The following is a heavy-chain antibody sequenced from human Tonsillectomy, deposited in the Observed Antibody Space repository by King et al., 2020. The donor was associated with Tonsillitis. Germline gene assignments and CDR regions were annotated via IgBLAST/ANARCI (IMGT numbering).Heavy chain of an antibody. J-gene: IGHJ4*02. CDR3: ASDRGAGIDY. D-gene: IGHD3-10*01. V-gene: IGHV3-33*01. CDR2: VWYDGTIK. Sequence: VQLVEAGGGVVQPGRSLRLSCAASGFTFSSYGIHWVRQAPGKGLEWVAVVWYDGTIKYYADSVKGRFTISRDNSKNTVFLQMNRLGAEDTALYYCASDRGAGIDYWGQGTLVTVSS. CDR1: GFTFSSYG.